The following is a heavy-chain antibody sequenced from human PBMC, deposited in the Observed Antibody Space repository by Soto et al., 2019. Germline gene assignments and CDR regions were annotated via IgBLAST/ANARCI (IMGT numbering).Heavy chain of an antibody. CDR3: TRAERFQRSWFDP. D-gene: IGHD3-10*01. Sequence: SETLSLTCTVSGGSISSGGYYWSWIRQHPGKGLEWIGYIYYSGSTYYNPSLKSRVTISVDTSKNQFSLKLTSMTAADTAMYFCTRAERFQRSWFDPWGQGTQVTVSS. V-gene: IGHV4-31*03. CDR1: GGSISSGGYY. CDR2: IYYSGST. J-gene: IGHJ5*02.